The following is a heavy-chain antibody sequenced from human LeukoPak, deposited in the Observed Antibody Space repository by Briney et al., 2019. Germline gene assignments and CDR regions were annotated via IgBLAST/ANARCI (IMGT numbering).Heavy chain of an antibody. CDR1: GFTFRSYW. D-gene: IGHD3-3*01. J-gene: IGHJ4*02. Sequence: GGSLRLSXAASGFTFRSYWMHWVRQAPGKGLVWVSRINSDGSSTSYADSVKGRFTISRDNAKNTLYLQMNSLRAEDTAVYYCATLFSDDFWSGYPDYWGQGTLVTVSS. CDR3: ATLFSDDFWSGYPDY. CDR2: INSDGSST. V-gene: IGHV3-74*01.